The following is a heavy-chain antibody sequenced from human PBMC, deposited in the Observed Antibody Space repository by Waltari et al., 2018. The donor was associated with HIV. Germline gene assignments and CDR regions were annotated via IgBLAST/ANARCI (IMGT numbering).Heavy chain of an antibody. D-gene: IGHD1-7*01. J-gene: IGHJ3*02. CDR1: GYTPTDLS. Sequence: QVQLVQSGAEVKKPGASVKVSCKVSGYTPTDLSLHWVRQATGKGLEWMGGFDPEDGETIYAQKFQGRVTTTEDTSTDTAYMELSSLRSEDTAVYYCATLGGITGTTGAFDIWGQGTMVTVSS. CDR2: FDPEDGET. V-gene: IGHV1-24*01. CDR3: ATLGGITGTTGAFDI.